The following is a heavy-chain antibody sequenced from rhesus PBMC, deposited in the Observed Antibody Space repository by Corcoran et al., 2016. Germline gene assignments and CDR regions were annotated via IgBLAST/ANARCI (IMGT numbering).Heavy chain of an antibody. J-gene: IGHJ4*01. CDR3: ARYPRYFDY. Sequence: QLQLQESGPGLVKPSETLSVTCAVSGGSISRSYWRWIRQAPGKGLEWIGEINGNSGSTNYNPSLKSRVTISKDASKNQFSLKLSSVTAADTAVYYCARYPRYFDYWGQGVLVTVSS. V-gene: IGHV4-80*01. CDR2: INGNSGST. D-gene: IGHD2-15*01. CDR1: GGSISRSY.